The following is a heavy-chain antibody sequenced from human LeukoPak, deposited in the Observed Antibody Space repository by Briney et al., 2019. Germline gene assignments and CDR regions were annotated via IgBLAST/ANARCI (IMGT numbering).Heavy chain of an antibody. V-gene: IGHV3-53*01. J-gene: IGHJ4*02. D-gene: IGHD2-15*01. Sequence: PGGSLRLSCAVSGFTINSNYMSWVRQAPGKGLEWVPVIHSGGDTYYADSVKGRFTISRDNSESTLYLQMNSLRAEDTAVYYCVSCRGADLILYYWGQGTLVTVSS. CDR3: VSCRGADLILYY. CDR1: GFTINSNY. CDR2: IHSGGDT.